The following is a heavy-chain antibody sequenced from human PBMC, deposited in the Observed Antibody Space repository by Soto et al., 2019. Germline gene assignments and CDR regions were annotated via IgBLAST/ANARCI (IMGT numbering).Heavy chain of an antibody. D-gene: IGHD6-19*01. CDR1: GFTFSCCG. CDR2: ISYDGSKK. J-gene: IGHJ4*02. V-gene: IGHV3-30*18. Sequence: QVQLVESGGGVVQPGRSLRLSCAASGFTFSCCGVHWVRRAPGKGLEWVAVISYDGSKKIYADSVKGRFTISRDNSKSTVYLQMNSLRGEDTAIYYCAKSTEAMTGSGWHDYWGQGTLVTVSS. CDR3: AKSTEAMTGSGWHDY.